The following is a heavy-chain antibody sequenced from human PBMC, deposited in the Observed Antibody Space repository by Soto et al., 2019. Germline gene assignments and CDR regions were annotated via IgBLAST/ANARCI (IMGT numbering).Heavy chain of an antibody. J-gene: IGHJ1*01. CDR3: AQRIRAGWLRLPIEH. Sequence: EVQLLESGGGLVHPGGSLKLSCAASGFTFNTFVMTWVRHAPGKGLEWVSGLSATGASTSVADSVKGRFSIARDNSNNTPYLQMSSSWVDDTAVYYCAQRIRAGWLRLPIEHWGQGVLVTGS. CDR2: LSATGAST. CDR1: GFTFNTFV. V-gene: IGHV3-23*01. D-gene: IGHD6-19*01.